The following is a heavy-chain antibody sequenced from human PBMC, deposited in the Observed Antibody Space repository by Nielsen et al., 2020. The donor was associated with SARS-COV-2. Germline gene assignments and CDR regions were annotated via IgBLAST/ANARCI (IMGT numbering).Heavy chain of an antibody. D-gene: IGHD6-19*01. Sequence: GSLKISCQGFGYSFTNYWIAWVRQMPGRGLEWMGIIYPGDSDTRYSPSFQGQVTFSADKSISTAYLQWNSLKASDTAIYYCARLYTSAWGNFDSWGQGTLVTV. V-gene: IGHV5-51*01. CDR1: GYSFTNYW. J-gene: IGHJ4*02. CDR2: IYPGDSDT. CDR3: ARLYTSAWGNFDS.